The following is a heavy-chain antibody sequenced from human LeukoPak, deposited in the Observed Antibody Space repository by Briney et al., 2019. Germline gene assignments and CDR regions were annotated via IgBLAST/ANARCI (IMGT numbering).Heavy chain of an antibody. V-gene: IGHV3-21*01. Sequence: GGSLTLACAASGFTFSSYSMNWVRQAPGKGLEWASSISSSSSYIYYADSVKGRFTISRDNAKNSLYLQMNSLRAEDTAVYYCARPSNWNYVAYYFDYWGQGTLVTVSS. J-gene: IGHJ4*02. CDR1: GFTFSSYS. CDR2: ISSSSSYI. D-gene: IGHD1-7*01. CDR3: ARPSNWNYVAYYFDY.